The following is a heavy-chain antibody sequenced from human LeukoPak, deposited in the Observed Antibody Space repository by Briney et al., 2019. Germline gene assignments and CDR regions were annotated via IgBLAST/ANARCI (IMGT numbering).Heavy chain of an antibody. J-gene: IGHJ4*02. CDR3: ARDLGDGYNYGVLEY. V-gene: IGHV4-39*07. CDR1: GGSISSSGYY. CDR2: IYYTGST. D-gene: IGHD5-24*01. Sequence: SETLSLTCTVSGGSISSSGYYWGWIRQPPGKGLEWIGNIYYTGSTYYNPSLKSRVTISLDTSKNQFSLKLSSVTAADTAVYYCARDLGDGYNYGVLEYWGQGTLVTVSS.